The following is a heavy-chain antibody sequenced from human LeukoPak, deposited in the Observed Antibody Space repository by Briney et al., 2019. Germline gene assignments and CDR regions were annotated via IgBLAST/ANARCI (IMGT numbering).Heavy chain of an antibody. Sequence: PGGSLGLSCAASGFTFDDYAMHWVRQAPGKGLEWVSLISGDGGSTYYADSVKGRFTISRDNSKNSLYLQMNSLRTEDTALYYCAGGYGDYIGAYFDYWGQGTLVTVSS. V-gene: IGHV3-43*02. CDR2: ISGDGGST. CDR3: AGGYGDYIGAYFDY. D-gene: IGHD4-17*01. CDR1: GFTFDDYA. J-gene: IGHJ4*02.